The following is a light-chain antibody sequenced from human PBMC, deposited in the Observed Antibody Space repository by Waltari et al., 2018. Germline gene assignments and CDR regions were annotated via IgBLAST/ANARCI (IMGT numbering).Light chain of an antibody. CDR3: QQYNNWPLT. Sequence: ERVMTQSPPTLSLSPGERATLSCRASESIDSNLAGYQQKPGQAPRLLIYGASTRATDVPARFSGSGSGTEFTLTISSMQSEDFAVYYCQQYNNWPLTFGGGTKVEIK. V-gene: IGKV3-15*01. CDR2: GAS. J-gene: IGKJ4*01. CDR1: ESIDSN.